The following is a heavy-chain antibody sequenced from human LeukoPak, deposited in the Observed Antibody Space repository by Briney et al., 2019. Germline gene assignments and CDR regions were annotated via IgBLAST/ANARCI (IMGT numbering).Heavy chain of an antibody. J-gene: IGHJ4*02. V-gene: IGHV1-18*01. CDR3: ARTNGGNTAYFDY. D-gene: IGHD4-23*01. CDR1: GYTFTSYG. CDR2: ISGYNGNP. Sequence: ASVKVSCKASGYTFTSYGLSWVRQAPGQGLEWMGWISGYNGNPNYAQKFQGRVTITADKSTSTAYMELSSLRSEDTAVYYCARTNGGNTAYFDYWGQGTLVTVSS.